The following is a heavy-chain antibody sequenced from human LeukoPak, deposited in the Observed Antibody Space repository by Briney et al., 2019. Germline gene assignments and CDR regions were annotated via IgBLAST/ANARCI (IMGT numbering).Heavy chain of an antibody. J-gene: IGHJ3*02. CDR3: AKDITDYYDSSATWGAFDI. CDR2: ISWNSGSI. V-gene: IGHV3-9*01. D-gene: IGHD3-22*01. Sequence: GGSLRLSCAASGFTFDDYAMHWVRQAPGKGLEWVSGISWNSGSIGYADSVKGRFTISRDNAKTSLYLQMNSLRAEDTALYYCAKDITDYYDSSATWGAFDIWGQGTMVTVSS. CDR1: GFTFDDYA.